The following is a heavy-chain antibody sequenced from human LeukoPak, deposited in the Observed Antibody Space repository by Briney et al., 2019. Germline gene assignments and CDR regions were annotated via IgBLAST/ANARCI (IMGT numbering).Heavy chain of an antibody. Sequence: GGSLRLSCAASGFTFSDFEMNWVRQAPGKGLEWVSDISRRGSTTYYADSVKGRFTISRDNAKNSLYLQMNSLRVEDTAVYYCARYRPRSTKCGGFYYWGQGTLVTVSS. V-gene: IGHV3-48*03. CDR1: GFTFSDFE. CDR3: ARYRPRSTKCGGFYY. J-gene: IGHJ4*02. CDR2: ISRRGSTT. D-gene: IGHD2-21*01.